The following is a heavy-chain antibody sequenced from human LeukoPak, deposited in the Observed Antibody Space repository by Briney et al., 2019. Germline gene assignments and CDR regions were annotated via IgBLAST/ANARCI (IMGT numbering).Heavy chain of an antibody. CDR3: AKSPGIAAAGPRTAGDY. J-gene: IGHJ4*02. Sequence: PGGSLRLSCAASGFTFSSYAMSWVRQAPGKGLEWVSAISGSGGSTYYADSVKGRFTISRDNSKNTLYLQMNSLRAEDTAVYYCAKSPGIAAAGPRTAGDYWGQGTLVTVFS. D-gene: IGHD6-13*01. CDR1: GFTFSSYA. V-gene: IGHV3-23*01. CDR2: ISGSGGST.